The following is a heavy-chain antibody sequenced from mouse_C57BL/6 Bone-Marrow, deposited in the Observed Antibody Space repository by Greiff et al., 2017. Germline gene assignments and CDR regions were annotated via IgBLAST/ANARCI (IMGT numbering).Heavy chain of an antibody. D-gene: IGHD3-1*01. CDR1: GYTFTSYW. Sequence: VQLQQSGAELVMPGASVKLSCKASGYTFTSYWMHWVKQRPGQGLEWIGEIDPSDSYNNYNQKFKGKSPFTVDKSSSTAYMQLSSLTSEDSAVYYCARRAFDYWGQGTTLTVSS. J-gene: IGHJ2*01. CDR3: ARRAFDY. V-gene: IGHV1-69*01. CDR2: IDPSDSYN.